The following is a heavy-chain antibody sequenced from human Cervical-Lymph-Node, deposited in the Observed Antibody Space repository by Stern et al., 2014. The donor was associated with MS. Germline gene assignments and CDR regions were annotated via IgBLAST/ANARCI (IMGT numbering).Heavy chain of an antibody. Sequence: VQLVESGGALVKPGGSLVISCAASGFTFSDYYMTWIRQSPGKGLEWVSHISTNGRSIYYADSVKGRFTISWDSHKNSLYLQMNGLRADDTAVYYCARQDDFWVDYWGQGTLVTVSS. J-gene: IGHJ4*02. CDR1: GFTFSDYY. V-gene: IGHV3-11*01. CDR3: ARQDDFWVDY. CDR2: ISTNGRSI. D-gene: IGHD3-3*01.